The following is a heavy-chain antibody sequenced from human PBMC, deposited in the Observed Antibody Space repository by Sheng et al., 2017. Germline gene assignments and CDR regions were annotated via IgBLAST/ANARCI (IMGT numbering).Heavy chain of an antibody. Sequence: QVTLRESGPALVRPTQTLTLTCSFSGFSLTTTGMCVSWVRQSPGKALEWLARIDWDDDKHYSPSLKTRLTISKDSSKNQVVLRMTNMDPLDTATYYCARISRFGGVIEGVDGTPYYFDSWGQGTLVTVSS. CDR1: GFSLTTTGMC. D-gene: IGHD3-16*01. J-gene: IGHJ4*02. CDR2: IDWDDDK. CDR3: ARISRFGGVIEGVDGTPYYFDS. V-gene: IGHV2-70*19.